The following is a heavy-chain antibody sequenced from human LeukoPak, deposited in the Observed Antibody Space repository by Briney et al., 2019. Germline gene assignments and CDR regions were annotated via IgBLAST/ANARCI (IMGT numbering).Heavy chain of an antibody. D-gene: IGHD5-12*01. Sequence: KTSETLSLTCAVYGGSFSGYYWSWIRQPPGKGLEWIGEINHSGSTNYNPSLKSRVTISVDTSKNQFSLKLSSVTVADTAVYYCASRIVPSSDFDYWGQGTLVTVSS. CDR1: GGSFSGYY. V-gene: IGHV4-34*01. CDR3: ASRIVPSSDFDY. CDR2: INHSGST. J-gene: IGHJ4*02.